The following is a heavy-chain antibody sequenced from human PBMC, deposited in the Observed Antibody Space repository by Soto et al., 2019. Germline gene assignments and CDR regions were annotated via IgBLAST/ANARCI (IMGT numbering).Heavy chain of an antibody. CDR2: IYYRGNT. CDR1: GGSISSDDYY. J-gene: IGHJ6*02. Sequence: PSETLSLTCTVSGGSISSDDYYWNWIRQRPGKGLEWIGNIYYRGNTNYNPSLKSRIIMSMDMSENQFSLKLTSVTAADTAVYYCARGLGYYGMDVWGQGTSVTVSS. V-gene: IGHV4-31*03. D-gene: IGHD3-16*01. CDR3: ARGLGYYGMDV.